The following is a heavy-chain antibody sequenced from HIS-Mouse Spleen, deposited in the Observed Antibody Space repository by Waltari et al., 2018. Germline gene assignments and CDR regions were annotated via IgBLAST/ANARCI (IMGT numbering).Heavy chain of an antibody. CDR2: IYYSGST. CDR1: GGSISSSSYY. D-gene: IGHD2-21*02. V-gene: IGHV4-39*01. Sequence: QLQLQESGPGLVKPSETLSLTCTVSGGSISSSSYYWGWIRQPPGKGLEWIGSIYYSGSTYYNPSPKSRVTISVDTSKNQFSLKLSSVTAADTAVYYCARKRTASGWFDPWGQGTLVTVSS. J-gene: IGHJ5*02. CDR3: ARKRTASGWFDP.